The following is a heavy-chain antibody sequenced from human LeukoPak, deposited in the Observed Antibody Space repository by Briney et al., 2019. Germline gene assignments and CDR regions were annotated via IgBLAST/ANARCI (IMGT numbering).Heavy chain of an antibody. CDR1: GYTSTSYD. D-gene: IGHD6-19*01. CDR3: ARMTVSGRDNWFDP. V-gene: IGHV1-8*03. CDR2: LNPNSGNT. J-gene: IGHJ5*02. Sequence: GASVKVSCKASGYTSTSYDINWVRQATGQGLEWMGWLNPNSGNTGYAQKFQDRVTITRNTSINTAYMELSGLRSEDTAVYYCARMTVSGRDNWFDPWGQGTLVTVSS.